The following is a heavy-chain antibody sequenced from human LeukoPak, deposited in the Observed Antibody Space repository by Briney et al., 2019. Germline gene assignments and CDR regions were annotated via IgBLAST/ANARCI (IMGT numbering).Heavy chain of an antibody. V-gene: IGHV3-7*01. CDR2: IKQDGSEK. D-gene: IGHD4-11*01. Sequence: GGSLRLSCAASGFTFSSYWMSWVRQAPGKGLEWVANIKQDGSEKYYVDSVKGRFTISRDNAKNSLYLQMNSLRAEDAAVYYCARDCTTPSNYVNYYYYYMDVWGKGTTVTVSS. CDR1: GFTFSSYW. J-gene: IGHJ6*03. CDR3: ARDCTTPSNYVNYYYYYMDV.